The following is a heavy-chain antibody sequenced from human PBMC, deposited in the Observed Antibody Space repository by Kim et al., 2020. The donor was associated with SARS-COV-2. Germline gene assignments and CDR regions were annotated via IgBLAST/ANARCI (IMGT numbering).Heavy chain of an antibody. J-gene: IGHJ6*03. CDR3: ARRPGKPGLYYMDV. CDR2: INLSGST. D-gene: IGHD3-10*01. Sequence: SETLSLTCAVYGGSFSGYYWSWIRQPPGKGLEWIGEINLSGSTNYNPSLKSRVTISVDTSKNQFSLKLSSVTAADTAVYYCARRPGKPGLYYMDVWGKGTTVTVSS. V-gene: IGHV4-34*01. CDR1: GGSFSGYY.